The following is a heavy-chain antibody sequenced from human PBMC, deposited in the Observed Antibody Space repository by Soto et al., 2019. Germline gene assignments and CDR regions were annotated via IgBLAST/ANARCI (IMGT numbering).Heavy chain of an antibody. CDR3: ARDLGGAGSY. Sequence: AQLVESGGGLVQPGGSLRLSCAASGFTFSNYWMHWVRQVPGQGPVWVSRLNRDGSRTDYADSVRGRFTIFIDNARNTLYLQVNSLRAEDTAMYYCARDLGGAGSYWGQGTLVTVSS. CDR1: GFTFSNYW. J-gene: IGHJ4*02. D-gene: IGHD1-26*01. CDR2: LNRDGSRT. V-gene: IGHV3-74*01.